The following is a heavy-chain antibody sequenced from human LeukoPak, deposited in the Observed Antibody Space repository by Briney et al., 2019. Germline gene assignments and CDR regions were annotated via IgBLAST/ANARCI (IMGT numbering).Heavy chain of an antibody. J-gene: IGHJ3*02. CDR1: GYTFTSYY. CDR2: INPSGGST. Sequence: GASVKVSCKASGYTFTSYYMHWVRQAPGQGLEWMGIINPSGGSTSYAQKFQGRVTMTRDTSTSTVYMELSSLRSEDTAVYYCARLRWGPNSSSWYGHRDAFDIWGQGTMVTVSS. D-gene: IGHD6-13*01. CDR3: ARLRWGPNSSSWYGHRDAFDI. V-gene: IGHV1-46*01.